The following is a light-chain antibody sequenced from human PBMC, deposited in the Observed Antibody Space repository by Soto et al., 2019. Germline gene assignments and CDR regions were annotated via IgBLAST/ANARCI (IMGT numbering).Light chain of an antibody. CDR2: GAS. J-gene: IGKJ4*01. V-gene: IGKV3-20*01. Sequence: EIVLTQSPGTLSLSPGERATLSCRASQSVRSNYLAWYQQKPGRAPRLLIYGASSRATGIPDRFSGSGSGTDFTLTISRLEPEDFAVYYCQQYGSSPRAFGGGTKGDIK. CDR1: QSVRSNY. CDR3: QQYGSSPRA.